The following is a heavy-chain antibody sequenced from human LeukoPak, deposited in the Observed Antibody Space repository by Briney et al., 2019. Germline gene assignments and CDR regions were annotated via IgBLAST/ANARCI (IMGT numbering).Heavy chain of an antibody. J-gene: IGHJ5*02. CDR1: GGSFSGYY. Sequence: SETLSLTCAVYGGSFSGYYWSWIRQPPGKGLEWIGEINHSGSTNYNPSLKSRVTISVDTSKNQFSLKLSSVTAAYTAVYYCARESRPTYSGGCRYTCFAPGGRETLVPVSS. CDR2: INHSGST. CDR3: ARESRPTYSGGCRYTCFAP. D-gene: IGHD6-25*01. V-gene: IGHV4-34*01.